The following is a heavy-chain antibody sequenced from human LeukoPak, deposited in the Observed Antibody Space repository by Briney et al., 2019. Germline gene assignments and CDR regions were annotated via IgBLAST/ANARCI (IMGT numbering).Heavy chain of an antibody. V-gene: IGHV3-53*01. CDR3: ARRAGAYSHPYDY. CDR1: GFTVSSNS. D-gene: IGHD4/OR15-4a*01. Sequence: PGGSLRLSCTVSGFTVSSNSMSWVRQAPGKGLERVSFIYSDNTHYSGSVKGRFTISRDNSKNTLYLQMNSLRAEGTAVYYCARRAGAYSHPYDYWGQGTLVTVSS. CDR2: IYSDNT. J-gene: IGHJ4*02.